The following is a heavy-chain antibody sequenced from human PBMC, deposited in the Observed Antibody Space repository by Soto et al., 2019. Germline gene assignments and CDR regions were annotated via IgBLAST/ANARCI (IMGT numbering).Heavy chain of an antibody. V-gene: IGHV1-69*13. D-gene: IGHD3-10*01. Sequence: SVKVSCKASGGTFSSYAISWVRQAPGQGLEWMGGIIPIFGTANYAQKFQGRVTITADESTSTAYVELSSLRSEDTAVYYCARGNYGSGSYYTQSLRILNDPYYYGMDVWGQGTTVTVSS. CDR3: ARGNYGSGSYYTQSLRILNDPYYYGMDV. J-gene: IGHJ6*02. CDR1: GGTFSSYA. CDR2: IIPIFGTA.